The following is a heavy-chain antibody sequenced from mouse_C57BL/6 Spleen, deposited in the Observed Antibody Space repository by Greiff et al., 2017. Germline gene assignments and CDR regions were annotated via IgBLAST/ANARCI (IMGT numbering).Heavy chain of an antibody. CDR3: ARKGYSNSYAMDY. D-gene: IGHD2-5*01. V-gene: IGHV1-54*01. CDR1: GYAFTNYL. J-gene: IGHJ4*01. Sequence: VQLQQSGAELVRPGTSVKVSCKASGYAFTNYLIEWVKQRPGQGLEWIGVINHGSGGTYYNAKFKGKGTLTEDKSASTAYMQLSSLTSEDSAVYFCARKGYSNSYAMDYWGQGTSVTVSS. CDR2: INHGSGGT.